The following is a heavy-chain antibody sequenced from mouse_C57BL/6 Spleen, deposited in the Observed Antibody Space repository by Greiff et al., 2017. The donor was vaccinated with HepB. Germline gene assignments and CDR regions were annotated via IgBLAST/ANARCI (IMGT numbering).Heavy chain of an antibody. V-gene: IGHV2-6*01. CDR2: IWGVGST. D-gene: IGHD1-1*01. Sequence: VQRVESGPGLVAPSQSLSITCTVSGFSLTSYGVDWVRQSPGKGLEWLGVIWGVGSTNYNSALKSRLSISKDNSKSQVFLKMNSLQTDDTAMYYCATYGSSSLRFAYWGQGTLVTVSA. CDR1: GFSLTSYG. J-gene: IGHJ3*01. CDR3: ATYGSSSLRFAY.